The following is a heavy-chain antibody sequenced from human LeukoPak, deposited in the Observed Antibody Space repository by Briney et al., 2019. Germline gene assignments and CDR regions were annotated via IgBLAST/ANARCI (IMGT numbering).Heavy chain of an antibody. D-gene: IGHD1-1*01. V-gene: IGHV4-39*07. CDR2: INHSGST. Sequence: PSETLSLTCTVSGGSVSSGSYYWSWIRQPPGKGLEWIGEINHSGSTNYNPSLKSRVTISVDTSKNQFSLKLSSVTAADTAVYYCARGRRIGTVLLRGNWFDPWGQGTLVTVSS. J-gene: IGHJ5*02. CDR1: GGSVSSGSYY. CDR3: ARGRRIGTVLLRGNWFDP.